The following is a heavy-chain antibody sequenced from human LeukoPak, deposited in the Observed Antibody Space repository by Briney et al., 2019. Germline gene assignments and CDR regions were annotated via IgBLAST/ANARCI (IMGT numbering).Heavy chain of an antibody. CDR3: AKDNYGGRY. Sequence: PGGSLRLSCAASGFTFGNFAMSWVRQPPGKGLEWLSAITNSGSTTYSADSVKGRFTISRDNSKNTLYLQMNSLRAEDTAVYYCAKDNYGGRYWGQGTLVTVSS. CDR2: ITNSGSTT. J-gene: IGHJ4*02. CDR1: GFTFGNFA. D-gene: IGHD4-23*01. V-gene: IGHV3-23*01.